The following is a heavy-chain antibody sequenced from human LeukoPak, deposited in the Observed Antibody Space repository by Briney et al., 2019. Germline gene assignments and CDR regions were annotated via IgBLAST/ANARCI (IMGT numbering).Heavy chain of an antibody. CDR2: ISAYNGYT. V-gene: IGHV1-18*01. CDR1: GYSFTNYG. Sequence: ASVKVSCKAAGYSFTNYGISWVRQAPGQGLEWMGRISAYNGYTHFAQKFQGRVTMTTDTSTSTAYMELRSLRSDDTAVYYCGRGEIAAAGRRSAFDIWGQGTMVTVSS. CDR3: GRGEIAAAGRRSAFDI. J-gene: IGHJ3*02. D-gene: IGHD6-13*01.